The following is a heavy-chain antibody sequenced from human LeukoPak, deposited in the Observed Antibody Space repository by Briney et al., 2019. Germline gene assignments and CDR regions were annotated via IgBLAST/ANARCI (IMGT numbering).Heavy chain of an antibody. J-gene: IGHJ4*02. D-gene: IGHD6-19*01. V-gene: IGHV3-23*01. CDR2: ISGSGGST. CDR3: AKAPEIAVAGKGFDY. CDR1: GFTFSSYG. Sequence: PGGTLRLSCAASGFTFSSYGMSWVRQAPGKGLEWVSAISGSGGSTYYADSVKGRFTISRDNSKNTLYLQMNSLRAEDTAVYYCAKAPEIAVAGKGFDYWGQGTLVTVSS.